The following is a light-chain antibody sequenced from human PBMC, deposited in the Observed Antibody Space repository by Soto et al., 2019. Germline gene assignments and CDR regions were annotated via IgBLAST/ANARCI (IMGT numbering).Light chain of an antibody. CDR2: DAS. CDR1: RSVDLW. CDR3: QEYNSYTGT. V-gene: IGKV1-5*01. J-gene: IGKJ1*01. Sequence: NSRCTLSACEGYRVPITFRASRSVDLWLAWYQQKPGKAPKLLIYDASSLQSGVPSRFSGSGSGTEFTLTISSLQPDDFGTYYCQEYNSYTGTFAPGANVEI.